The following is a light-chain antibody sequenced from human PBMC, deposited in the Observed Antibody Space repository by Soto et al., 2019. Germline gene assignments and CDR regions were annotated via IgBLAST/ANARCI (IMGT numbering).Light chain of an antibody. V-gene: IGKV1-9*01. CDR3: QQLNSYPRT. J-gene: IGKJ1*01. CDR2: AAS. Sequence: DIQLTQSPSFLSASVGDRVTITCRASQGIRSFLAWYQQKPGKAPKLLLYAASTLQSGVPSRFSGSGSGTEVALTISSLQPEDFATYYCQQLNSYPRTFGQGTKVEIK. CDR1: QGIRSF.